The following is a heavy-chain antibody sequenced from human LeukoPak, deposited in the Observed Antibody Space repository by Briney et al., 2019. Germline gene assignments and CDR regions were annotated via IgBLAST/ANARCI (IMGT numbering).Heavy chain of an antibody. CDR1: GGSISSYY. V-gene: IGHV4-59*01. Sequence: SETLYLTCNVSGGSISSYYWSWIRQPPGKGLEWIGYIYYSGSTNYNPSLKSRVTISVDTSKNQFSLKLSSVTAADTAVYYCARDFPDSSSSRRFDYWGQGTLVTVSS. D-gene: IGHD6-6*01. J-gene: IGHJ4*02. CDR2: IYYSGST. CDR3: ARDFPDSSSSRRFDY.